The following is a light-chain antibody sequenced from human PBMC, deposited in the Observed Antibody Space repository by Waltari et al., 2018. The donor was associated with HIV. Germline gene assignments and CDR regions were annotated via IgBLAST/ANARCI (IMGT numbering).Light chain of an antibody. CDR2: GAS. J-gene: IGKJ2*01. Sequence: DIQVTQSPPSLYASVGDKVIITCRASRAISDSLAWYQQKPGRAPKLLVYGASRLASGVPSRFTGSGSGTIYSLTIGCLQPDDFASYYCQQYVSSPVTFGQGTKV. CDR3: QQYVSSPVT. CDR1: RAISDS. V-gene: IGKV1-NL1*01.